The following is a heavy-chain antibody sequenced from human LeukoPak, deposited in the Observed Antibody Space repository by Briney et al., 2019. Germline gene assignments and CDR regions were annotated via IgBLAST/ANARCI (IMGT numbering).Heavy chain of an antibody. CDR3: ARDTSGYYDSSGLAFDP. CDR2: IYYSGST. CDR1: GGSISSYY. J-gene: IGHJ5*02. V-gene: IGHV4-59*01. Sequence: SETLSLTCTVSGGSISSYYWSWIRQPPGKGLEWIGYIYYSGSTNYNPSLKSRVTISVDTSKNQFSLKLSSVTAADTAVYYCARDTSGYYDSSGLAFDPWSQGTLVTVSS. D-gene: IGHD3-22*01.